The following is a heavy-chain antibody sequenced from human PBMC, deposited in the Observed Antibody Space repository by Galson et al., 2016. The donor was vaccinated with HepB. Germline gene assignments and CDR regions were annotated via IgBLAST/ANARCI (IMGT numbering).Heavy chain of an antibody. CDR3: ARVRRYCSGGSCRHHFDY. CDR2: IYYSGST. CDR1: GGSISSHNYY. V-gene: IGHV4-39*01. J-gene: IGHJ4*02. D-gene: IGHD2-15*01. Sequence: ETLSLTCTVSGGSISSHNYYWGWIRQPPGKGLEWIGSIYYSGSTYYNPSLKSRVTISVDTSKNQFSLKLSSVTAADTAVYYCARVRRYCSGGSCRHHFDYWGQGTLVAVSS.